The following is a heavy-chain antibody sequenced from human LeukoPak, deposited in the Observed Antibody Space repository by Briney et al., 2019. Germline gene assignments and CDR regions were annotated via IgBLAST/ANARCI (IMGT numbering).Heavy chain of an antibody. CDR3: ARGPIAYYDILTATSFDY. CDR1: GYSFTSYW. CDR2: IYPGDSDT. J-gene: IGHJ4*02. V-gene: IGHV5-51*01. D-gene: IGHD3-9*01. Sequence: GESLKISYKGSGYSFTSYWIGWVRQMPGKGLEWMGIIYPGDSDTRYSPSFQGQVTISADKSISTAYLQWSSLKASDTAMYYCARGPIAYYDILTATSFDYWGQGTLVTVSS.